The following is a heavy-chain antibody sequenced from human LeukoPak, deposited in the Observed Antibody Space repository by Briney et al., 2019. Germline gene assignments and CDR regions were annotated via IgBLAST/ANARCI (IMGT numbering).Heavy chain of an antibody. D-gene: IGHD3-10*01. CDR2: IYTSGST. J-gene: IGHJ4*02. V-gene: IGHV4-4*07. CDR1: GGSISGYY. CDR3: ARDAKYYYGSRTYFFFEY. Sequence: PSKTLSLTCTVSGGSISGYYWSWIRQPAGKGLEWIGRIYTSGSTNYNPSLKSRVTMSVDTSKNQFSLKLRSVTAADTAIYYCARDAKYYYGSRTYFFFEYWGQGTLLSVSS.